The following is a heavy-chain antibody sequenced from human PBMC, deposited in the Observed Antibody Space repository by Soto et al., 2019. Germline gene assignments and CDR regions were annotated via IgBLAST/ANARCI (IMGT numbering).Heavy chain of an antibody. V-gene: IGHV1-69*12. Sequence: QVQVVQSGAEVKRPGSSVKVSCTASGGTFSNHAINWVRQAPGQGLEWMGVIIPIFGTTDFAQEFQGRVSFTADESTTTAYMQLSSLRSEDTAMYYCATDQTREGTYDGNSPVYWGQGTLLAVSS. CDR1: GGTFSNHA. CDR2: IIPIFGTT. CDR3: ATDQTREGTYDGNSPVY. D-gene: IGHD5-12*01. J-gene: IGHJ4*02.